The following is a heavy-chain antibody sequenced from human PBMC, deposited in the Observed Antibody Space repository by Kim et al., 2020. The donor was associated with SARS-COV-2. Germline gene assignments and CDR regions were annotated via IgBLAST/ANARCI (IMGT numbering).Heavy chain of an antibody. CDR2: IYYSGST. Sequence: SETLSLTCTVSGGSISSYYWSWIRQPPGKGLEWIGYIYYSGSTNYNPSLKSRVTISVDTSKNQFSLKLSSVTAADTAVYYCARVHDILTGLDYWGQGTL. CDR3: ARVHDILTGLDY. D-gene: IGHD3-9*01. V-gene: IGHV4-59*01. CDR1: GGSISSYY. J-gene: IGHJ4*02.